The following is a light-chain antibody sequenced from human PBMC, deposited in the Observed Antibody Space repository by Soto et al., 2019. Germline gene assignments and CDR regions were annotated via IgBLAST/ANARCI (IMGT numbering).Light chain of an antibody. CDR2: DVT. J-gene: IGLJ2*01. CDR1: SSDIGGYDY. Sequence: QSALTQPASVSGSPGQSITISCTGSSSDIGGYDYVSWYQQHPGKAPKLIIYDVTNRPSGVSNRFSGSKSGNTASLTISGLQAEEESDYYCSSYTTISTLVIFGGGTKLTVL. CDR3: SSYTTISTLVI. V-gene: IGLV2-14*01.